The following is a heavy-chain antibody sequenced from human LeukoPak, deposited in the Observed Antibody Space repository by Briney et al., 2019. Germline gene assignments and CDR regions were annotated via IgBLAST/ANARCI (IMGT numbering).Heavy chain of an antibody. CDR2: INHSGST. V-gene: IGHV4-34*01. CDR3: AGGYSYGPAYFDY. J-gene: IGHJ4*02. Sequence: SETLSLTCAVYGGSFSGYYWSWIRQPPGKGLEWIGEINHSGSTNYNPSLKSRVTIPVDTSKNQFSLKLSSVTAADTAVYYCAGGYSYGPAYFDYWGQGTLVTVSS. CDR1: GGSFSGYY. D-gene: IGHD5-18*01.